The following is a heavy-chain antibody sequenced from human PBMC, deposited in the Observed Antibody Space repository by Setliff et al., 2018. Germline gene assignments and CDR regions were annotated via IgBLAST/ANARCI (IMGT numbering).Heavy chain of an antibody. J-gene: IGHJ3*02. Sequence: GASVKVSCKASGYTLTSHYMHWVRQAPGLGLEWMGTINPSSGRTSYAQKFQGRVTMTRDTSTSTVHMDMSSLRSEDTAVYYCARDVFPYHYEGAFDIWGQGTMVTVSS. CDR1: GYTLTSHY. V-gene: IGHV1-46*01. D-gene: IGHD3-22*01. CDR2: INPSSGRT. CDR3: ARDVFPYHYEGAFDI.